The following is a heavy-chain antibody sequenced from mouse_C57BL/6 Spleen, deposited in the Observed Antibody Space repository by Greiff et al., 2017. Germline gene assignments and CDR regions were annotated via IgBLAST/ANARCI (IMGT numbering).Heavy chain of an antibody. Sequence: VQLQQSGPELVKPWASVKISCKASGFAFSSPWMNGVKQRPGKGLEWIGRIYPGDGDTNYNGKFKGKATLTADKSSSTAYMQLSSLTSEDSAVYFCTRSGTRYYFDYWGQGTTLTVSS. CDR1: GFAFSSPW. V-gene: IGHV1-82*01. CDR2: IYPGDGDT. CDR3: TRSGTRYYFDY. D-gene: IGHD1-1*02. J-gene: IGHJ2*01.